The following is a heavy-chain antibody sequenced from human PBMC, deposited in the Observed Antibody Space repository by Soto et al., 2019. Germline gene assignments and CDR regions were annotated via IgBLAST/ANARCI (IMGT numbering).Heavy chain of an antibody. D-gene: IGHD1-1*01. V-gene: IGHV4-31*03. CDR3: ARWVEVSLDYFDS. CDR2: IFHSGRT. CDR1: GGSISSGDYY. Sequence: PSETLSLTCTVSGGSISSGDYYWGWVRQRPGKGLEWIGHIFHSGRTYYNPSLKSRLSIGVDTSINRFSLNLNSLTAADTAVYYCARWVEVSLDYFDSWGPGISVTVSS. J-gene: IGHJ4*02.